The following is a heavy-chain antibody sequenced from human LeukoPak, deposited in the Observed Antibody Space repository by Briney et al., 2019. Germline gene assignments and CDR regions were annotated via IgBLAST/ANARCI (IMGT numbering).Heavy chain of an antibody. V-gene: IGHV4-59*01. CDR3: ARHGSGWSFDY. Sequence: PSETLSLTCKVSGGSISTYYWSWFRQPPGKGLEWIGYIYNSGSATYNPSLKSRVTISVDTSKNQFSLKLISVSTTDTAVYYCARHGSGWSFDYWGQGVLVTVSS. CDR1: GGSISTYY. J-gene: IGHJ4*02. D-gene: IGHD6-19*01. CDR2: IYNSGSA.